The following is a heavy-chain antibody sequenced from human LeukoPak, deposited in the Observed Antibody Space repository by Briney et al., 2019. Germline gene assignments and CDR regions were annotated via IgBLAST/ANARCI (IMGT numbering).Heavy chain of an antibody. CDR2: ISSSSSYI. D-gene: IGHD5-18*01. CDR3: ARVGFVDTAMATDY. J-gene: IGHJ4*02. CDR1: GFTFSSYS. Sequence: GGSLRLSCAASGFTFSSYSMNWVRQAPGKGLEWVSSISSSSSYIYYADSVKGRFTISRDNAKNYLYLQMHSLRAEDTAVYYCARVGFVDTAMATDYWGQGTLVTVSS. V-gene: IGHV3-21*01.